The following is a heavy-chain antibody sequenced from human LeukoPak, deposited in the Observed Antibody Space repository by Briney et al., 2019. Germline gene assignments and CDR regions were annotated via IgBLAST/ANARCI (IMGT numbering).Heavy chain of an antibody. Sequence: GGSLRLSCAASEFTFSSYSLNWVRQAPGKGLEWVSSIKSDNNYAYYADSVKGRFTISRDNAQNSLYLQMNSLRADHTAVYYCARSATIGYWYFDLWGRGTLVTVSS. J-gene: IGHJ2*01. CDR1: EFTFSSYS. CDR3: ARSATIGYWYFDL. CDR2: IKSDNNYA. V-gene: IGHV3-21*01. D-gene: IGHD5-12*01.